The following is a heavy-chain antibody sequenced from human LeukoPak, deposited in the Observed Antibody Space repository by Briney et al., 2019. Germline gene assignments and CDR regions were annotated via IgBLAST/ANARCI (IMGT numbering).Heavy chain of an antibody. J-gene: IGHJ4*02. CDR1: GSSFTYYW. V-gene: IGHV5-51*01. CDR3: ARRGSGSYSTAVDY. Sequence: GESLKISCKGSGSSFTYYWIGWVRQLPGRGLEWMGIIYPGDSDTRYSPSFQGHVTISADKSISTAYLQWSSLKASDTAMYYCARRGSGSYSTAVDYWGQGTLVTVSS. CDR2: IYPGDSDT. D-gene: IGHD1-26*01.